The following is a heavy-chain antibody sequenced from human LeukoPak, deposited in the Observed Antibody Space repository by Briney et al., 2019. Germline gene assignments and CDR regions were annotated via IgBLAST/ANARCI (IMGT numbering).Heavy chain of an antibody. CDR1: GGTFSPYA. D-gene: IGHD3-16*02. Sequence: SVKVSCKASGGTFSPYAINWVRQAPGQGLEWMGGIIPMYGTTNYAQKFQGRVTIIADESTSTAYMELSSLTSEDTAVYYCARGLAPPGVINLNWFDSWGQGTLVTVSS. CDR3: ARGLAPPGVINLNWFDS. CDR2: IIPMYGTT. V-gene: IGHV1-69*13. J-gene: IGHJ5*01.